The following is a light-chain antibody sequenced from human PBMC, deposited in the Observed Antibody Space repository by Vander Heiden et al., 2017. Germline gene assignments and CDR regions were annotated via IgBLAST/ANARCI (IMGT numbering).Light chain of an antibody. Sequence: QSVLTQPPSVSGAPGQRVTISCTGSSSNIGAGYDVHWYQQLPGTAPTFLIYGNSHRPSGVPDRFSGSKSGTSVSLAITGLQAEDEADYFCQSYDSSLSGVVFGGGTKLTVL. V-gene: IGLV1-40*01. CDR2: GNS. CDR1: SSNIGAGYD. J-gene: IGLJ2*01. CDR3: QSYDSSLSGVV.